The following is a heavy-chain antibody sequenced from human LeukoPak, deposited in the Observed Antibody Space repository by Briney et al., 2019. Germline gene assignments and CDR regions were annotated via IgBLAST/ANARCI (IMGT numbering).Heavy chain of an antibody. Sequence: SSQTLSLTCTVSGGPISSGSYYWSWIRQPPGKGLEWIGEINHSGSTNYNPSLKSRVTISVDTSKNQFSLKLSSVTAADTAVYYCARHVEGPAGYDSSGYSHYFDYWGQGTLVTVSS. D-gene: IGHD3-22*01. V-gene: IGHV4-39*01. CDR1: GGPISSGSYY. CDR3: ARHVEGPAGYDSSGYSHYFDY. CDR2: INHSGST. J-gene: IGHJ4*02.